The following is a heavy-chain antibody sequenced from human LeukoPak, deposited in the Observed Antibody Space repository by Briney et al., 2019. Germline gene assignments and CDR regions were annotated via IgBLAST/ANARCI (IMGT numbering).Heavy chain of an antibody. J-gene: IGHJ4*02. D-gene: IGHD3-10*01. CDR3: ARVGGSGTLIL. Sequence: PGGSLRLSCAASGFTFSKYGISWVRQAPGKGLEWVANIRQDGSEKFYVDSVKGRFTISRDNDKSSLYLQMNSLRGEDTAVYVCARVGGSGTLILWGQGTLVTVS. CDR1: GFTFSKYG. V-gene: IGHV3-7*01. CDR2: IRQDGSEK.